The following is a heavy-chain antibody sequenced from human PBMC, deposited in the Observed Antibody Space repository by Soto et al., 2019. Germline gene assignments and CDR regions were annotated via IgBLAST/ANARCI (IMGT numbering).Heavy chain of an antibody. Sequence: GASVKVSCKASGYTFTSYDISWVRQATGQGLEWMGWMNPNSGNTGYAQKFQGRVTMTRNTSISTAYMELSSVTAADTAVYYCARGCMAPAHIKYYYYYMDVWGKGTTVTVSS. V-gene: IGHV1-8*01. CDR3: ARGCMAPAHIKYYYYYMDV. D-gene: IGHD2-8*01. J-gene: IGHJ6*03. CDR1: GYTFTSYD. CDR2: MNPNSGNT.